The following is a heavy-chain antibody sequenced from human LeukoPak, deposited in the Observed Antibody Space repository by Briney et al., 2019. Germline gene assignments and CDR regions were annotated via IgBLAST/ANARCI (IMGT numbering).Heavy chain of an antibody. CDR2: IYYRGST. V-gene: IGHV4-39*07. CDR3: ARVYYYYYYMDV. J-gene: IGHJ6*03. CDR1: GGSISSSSYY. Sequence: PSETLSLTCTVSGGSISSSSYYWGWIRQPPGKGLEWIGTIYYRGSTYYNPSLKSRVTISVDTSKNQFSLKLSSVTAADTAVYHCARVYYYYYYMDVWGKGTTVTVS.